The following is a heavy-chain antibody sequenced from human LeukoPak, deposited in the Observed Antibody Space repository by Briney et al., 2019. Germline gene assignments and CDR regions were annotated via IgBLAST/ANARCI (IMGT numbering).Heavy chain of an antibody. J-gene: IGHJ5*02. CDR2: IPYDGSNK. V-gene: IGHV3-30*01. CDR3: ARAVVGSKQQLANWFDP. Sequence: GGSLRLSCAASGFTFSSYAMHWVRRAPGKGLEWVAVIPYDGSNKYYADSVKGRFTISRDNSKNTLYLQMNSLRAEDTAVYYCARAVVGSKQQLANWFDPWGQGTLVTVSS. CDR1: GFTFSSYA. D-gene: IGHD6-13*01.